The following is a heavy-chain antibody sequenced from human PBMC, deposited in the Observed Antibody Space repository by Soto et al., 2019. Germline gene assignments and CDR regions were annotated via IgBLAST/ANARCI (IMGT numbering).Heavy chain of an antibody. D-gene: IGHD1-26*01. CDR2: IYYSGST. Sequence: SETLSLTCTVSGGSISSYYWSWIRQPPGKGLEWIGYIYYSGSTNYNPSLKSRVTISVDTSKNQFSLKLSSVTAADTAVYYCARSIGATLNYFDYWGQGTLVTVSS. CDR3: ARSIGATLNYFDY. CDR1: GGSISSYY. J-gene: IGHJ4*02. V-gene: IGHV4-59*01.